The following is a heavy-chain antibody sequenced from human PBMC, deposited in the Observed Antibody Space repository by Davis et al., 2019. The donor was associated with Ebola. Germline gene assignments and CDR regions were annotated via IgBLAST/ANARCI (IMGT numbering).Heavy chain of an antibody. CDR1: GFNFNNHA. V-gene: IGHV3-23*01. Sequence: GESLKISCVGSGFNFNNHAVSWVRQAPGKELEWVSVISASGHGPYYADSVKGRFTISRDDSKNTLYLQMNSLRAEDTAVYYCAKKGHCSGGSCYSLDYWGQGSLVTVSS. J-gene: IGHJ4*02. CDR3: AKKGHCSGGSCYSLDY. D-gene: IGHD2-15*01. CDR2: ISASGHGP.